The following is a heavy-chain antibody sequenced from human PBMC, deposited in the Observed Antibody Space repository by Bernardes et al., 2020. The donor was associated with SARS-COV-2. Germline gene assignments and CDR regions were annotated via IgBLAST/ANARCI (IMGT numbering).Heavy chain of an antibody. CDR1: GFTFSSHT. J-gene: IGHJ4*02. CDR2: ISPSGDRT. Sequence: GSLRLSCAASGFTFSSHTLSWVRQAPGKGLEWVSAISPSGDRTYYADSVKGQFTISRDNSKNTLYLQMNSLRAEDTAVYYCAKGPRPSTGDFDYWGQGTLVTVSS. D-gene: IGHD7-27*01. CDR3: AKGPRPSTGDFDY. V-gene: IGHV3-23*01.